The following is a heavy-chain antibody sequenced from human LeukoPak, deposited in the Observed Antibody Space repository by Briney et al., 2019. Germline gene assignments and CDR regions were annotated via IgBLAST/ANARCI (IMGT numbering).Heavy chain of an antibody. D-gene: IGHD6-6*01. CDR1: GFTFSSYA. CDR2: ISYDGSNK. CDR3: ARDFGGAPSSSDYYYYGMDV. Sequence: GGSLRLSCAASGFTFSSYAMHWVRQAPGKGLGWVAVISYDGSNKYYADSVKGRFTISRDNSKNTLYLQMNSLRAEDTAVYYCARDFGGAPSSSDYYYYGMDVWGQGTTVTVSS. V-gene: IGHV3-30-3*01. J-gene: IGHJ6*02.